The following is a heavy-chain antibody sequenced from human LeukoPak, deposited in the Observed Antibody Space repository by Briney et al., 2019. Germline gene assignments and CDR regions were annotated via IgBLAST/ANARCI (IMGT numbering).Heavy chain of an antibody. D-gene: IGHD5-18*01. V-gene: IGHV3-43D*03. CDR2: ISWDGGST. J-gene: IGHJ4*02. CDR1: GFTFDDYA. CDR3: AKDSGVDTAMALDY. Sequence: PGGSLRLSCTASGFTFDDYAMHWVRHAPGKGLEWVSLISWDGGSTYYADSVKGRFTISRDNSKNSLYLQMNSLRAEDTALYYCAKDSGVDTAMALDYWGQGTLVTVSS.